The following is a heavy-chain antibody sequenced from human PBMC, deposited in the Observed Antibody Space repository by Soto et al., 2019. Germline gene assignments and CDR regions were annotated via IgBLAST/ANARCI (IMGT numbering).Heavy chain of an antibody. Sequence: QVQLVQSGDEVKKSGASLKVSCKASGYTFTGYYIHWVRQAPGQGLEWMGWINPKSGDTNYAQKFQGRVSMTSDTSITTAYMEVSRVKSDDTAVYYCARGSPRMGALPTYWGQGTLVTVAS. CDR3: ARGSPRMGALPTY. V-gene: IGHV1-2*02. J-gene: IGHJ4*02. D-gene: IGHD1-26*01. CDR2: INPKSGDT. CDR1: GYTFTGYY.